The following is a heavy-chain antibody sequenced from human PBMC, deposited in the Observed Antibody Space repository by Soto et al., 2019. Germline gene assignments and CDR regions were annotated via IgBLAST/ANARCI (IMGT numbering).Heavy chain of an antibody. D-gene: IGHD4-17*01. Sequence: SETLSLTFTVFCSSIPSDYWGWIRQPPGKGLEWIGYIYYSGSTNYNPSLKSRVTISVDTSKNQFSLKLSSVTAADTAVYYCARRYGDAFDIWGQGTMVT. J-gene: IGHJ3*02. V-gene: IGHV4-59*08. CDR1: CSSIPSDY. CDR3: ARRYGDAFDI. CDR2: IYYSGST.